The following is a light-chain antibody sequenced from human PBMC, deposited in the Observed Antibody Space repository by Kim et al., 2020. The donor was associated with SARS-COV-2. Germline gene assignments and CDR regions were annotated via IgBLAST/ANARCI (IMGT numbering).Light chain of an antibody. V-gene: IGLV1-44*01. CDR2: GAD. CDR3: AGWDNTRNGRL. J-gene: IGLJ2*01. Sequence: GQVVTISCPGSNSNVGSHTGNCYQQHAAAAPQNLIYGADRRPSGVTDQCSGSKTGATTALVISGLRSEDEADYYCAGWDNTRNGRLFGGGTQLTVL. CDR1: NSNVGSHT.